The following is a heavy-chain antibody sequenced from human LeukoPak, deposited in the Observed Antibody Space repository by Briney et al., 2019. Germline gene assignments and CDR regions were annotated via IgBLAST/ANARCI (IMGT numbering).Heavy chain of an antibody. D-gene: IGHD1-1*01. CDR3: ARARRPKERLFDY. CDR1: GGSFSGYY. Sequence: SETLSLTCAVYGGSFSGYYWSWIRQPPGKGLEWIGEINHSGSTNYNPSLKSRVTISVDTSKNQFSLKLSSVTAADTAVYYCARARRPKERLFDYWGQGTLVTVSS. V-gene: IGHV4-34*01. CDR2: INHSGST. J-gene: IGHJ4*02.